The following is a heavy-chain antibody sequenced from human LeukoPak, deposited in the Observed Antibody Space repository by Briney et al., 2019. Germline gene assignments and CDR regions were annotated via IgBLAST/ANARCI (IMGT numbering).Heavy chain of an antibody. V-gene: IGHV3-23*01. CDR2: ISTISGSGPGT. D-gene: IGHD5-18*01. Sequence: PGGSLRLSCAASGFTFSNYAMSWVRQAPGKGLEWVSAISTISGSGPGTYYADSVKGRFTISRDKSKNTLYLQMNSLRAEDTAVYYCARVAAADTAMMNFDHWGQGTLVTVSS. CDR1: GFTFSNYA. J-gene: IGHJ4*02. CDR3: ARVAAADTAMMNFDH.